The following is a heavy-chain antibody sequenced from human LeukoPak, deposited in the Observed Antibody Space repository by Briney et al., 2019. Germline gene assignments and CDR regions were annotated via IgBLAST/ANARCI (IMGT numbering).Heavy chain of an antibody. CDR1: GFTFSDYY. CDR2: ISSSGSTI. Sequence: GGSLRLSCAASGFTFSDYYMSWIRQAPGKGLEWVSYISSSGSTIYYADSVKGRFTISRDNSKNTVYLQMNSLRAEDTAVYYCAKTYSGSYYSFDYWGQGTLVTVSS. V-gene: IGHV3-11*01. J-gene: IGHJ4*02. D-gene: IGHD3-10*01. CDR3: AKTYSGSYYSFDY.